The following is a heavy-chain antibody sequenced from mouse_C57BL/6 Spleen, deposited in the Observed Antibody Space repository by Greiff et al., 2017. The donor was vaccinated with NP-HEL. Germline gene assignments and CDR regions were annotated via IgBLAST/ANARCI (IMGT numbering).Heavy chain of an antibody. Sequence: DVHLVESGPGLVKPSQSLSLTCSVTGYSITSGYYWNWIRQFPGNKLEWMGYISYDGSNNYNPSLKNRISITRDTSKNQFFLKLNSVTTEDTATYYCAGGFYAMDYWGQGTSVTVSS. J-gene: IGHJ4*01. CDR3: AGGFYAMDY. CDR1: GYSITSGYY. CDR2: ISYDGSN. V-gene: IGHV3-6*01. D-gene: IGHD3-1*01.